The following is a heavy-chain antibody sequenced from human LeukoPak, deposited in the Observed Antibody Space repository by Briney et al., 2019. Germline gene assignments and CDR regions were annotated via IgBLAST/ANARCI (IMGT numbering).Heavy chain of an antibody. D-gene: IGHD3-3*01. CDR1: GFTFSSYA. CDR2: ISYDGSNK. J-gene: IGHJ4*02. CDR3: ARDSSVWSGYYSY. V-gene: IGHV3-30-3*01. Sequence: GRSLRLSCAASGFTFSSYAMHWVRQAPGKGLEWVAVISYDGSNKYYADSVKGRFTISRDNSKNTLYLQMNSLRAEDTAVYYCARDSSVWSGYYSYWGQGTLVTVSS.